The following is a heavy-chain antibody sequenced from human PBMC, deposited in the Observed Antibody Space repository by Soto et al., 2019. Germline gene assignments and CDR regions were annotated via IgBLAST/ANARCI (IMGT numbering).Heavy chain of an antibody. CDR3: ARLTVTGTIVLDY. Sequence: QVQLQESGPGLVKPSETLSLTCTVSGASISSYYWSWIRQSPGKGLEWIGYIYYSGSTTYNPSLTSRVTISLATSKNHFSLTLTSVTAADTAVYYCARLTVTGTIVLDYWGQGTRVTVSS. CDR2: IYYSGST. J-gene: IGHJ4*02. V-gene: IGHV4-59*08. D-gene: IGHD6-19*01. CDR1: GASISSYY.